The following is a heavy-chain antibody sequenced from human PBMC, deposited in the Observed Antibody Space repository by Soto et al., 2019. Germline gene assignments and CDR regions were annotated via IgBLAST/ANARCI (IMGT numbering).Heavy chain of an antibody. CDR2: IIPIFGTA. V-gene: IGHV1-69*01. D-gene: IGHD3-10*01. CDR1: GGTFSSYA. J-gene: IGHJ6*02. Sequence: QVQLVQSGAEVKKPGSSVKVSCKASGGTFSSYAISWVRQAPGQWLDWMGGIIPIFGTANYAQKFQGRVTITADESTSTAYMELSSLRSEDTAVYYCARGEWFGELDYYYYGMDVWGQGTTVTVSS. CDR3: ARGEWFGELDYYYYGMDV.